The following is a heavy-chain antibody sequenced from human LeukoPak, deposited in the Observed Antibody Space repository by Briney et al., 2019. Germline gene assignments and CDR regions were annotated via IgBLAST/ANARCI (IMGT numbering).Heavy chain of an antibody. Sequence: SGGSLRLSCAASGFTLSSYAMNWVRQAPGKGLEWISSITRSSNYIYYADSMKGRFTISRDSAKKSPYLQMNSLRAEDTAVYYCARALYDGSGYYSHFDYWGQGTLVTVSS. J-gene: IGHJ4*02. D-gene: IGHD3-22*01. CDR3: ARALYDGSGYYSHFDY. V-gene: IGHV3-21*01. CDR1: GFTLSSYA. CDR2: ITRSSNYI.